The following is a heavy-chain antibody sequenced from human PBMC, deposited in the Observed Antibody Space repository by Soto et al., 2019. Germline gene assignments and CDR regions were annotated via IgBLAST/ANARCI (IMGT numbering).Heavy chain of an antibody. CDR2: ISGSGGSA. Sequence: GGSLRLSCAASGFTFGSHAMIWVRQAPGKGLEWASAISGSGGSAYYADSVKGRFTISRDNSINTLYLQMNSLRAEDTALYYCAKEPYSDFWSAYYYFDYWGQGTLITVSS. CDR1: GFTFGSHA. J-gene: IGHJ4*02. V-gene: IGHV3-23*01. D-gene: IGHD3-3*01. CDR3: AKEPYSDFWSAYYYFDY.